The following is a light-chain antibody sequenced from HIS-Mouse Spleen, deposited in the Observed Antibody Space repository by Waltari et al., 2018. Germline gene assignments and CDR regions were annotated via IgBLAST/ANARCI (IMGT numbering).Light chain of an antibody. V-gene: IGLV2-11*01. CDR1: SSDVGGYNY. CDR3: CSYAGSYTLV. Sequence: QSALTQPRSVSGSPGQSVTISCTGTSSDVGGYNYVSWYQQPPGQPPKLMIYDVSKRPSGVPDRFSGSKSGNTASLTISGLQAEDEADYYCCSYAGSYTLVFGGGTKLTVL. CDR2: DVS. J-gene: IGLJ2*01.